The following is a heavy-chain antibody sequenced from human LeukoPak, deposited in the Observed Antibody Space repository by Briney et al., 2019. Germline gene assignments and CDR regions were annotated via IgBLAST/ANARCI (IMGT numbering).Heavy chain of an antibody. V-gene: IGHV3-64D*09. CDR2: ISDSGVST. CDR3: VRGYSFGPYGLGV. J-gene: IGHJ6*01. CDR1: GFPFSSYA. D-gene: IGHD2-15*01. Sequence: PGGSLRRSCSASGFPFSSYAMHWVPQAPGKGREYVSAISDSGVSTHYADSVQGRSTISRDNSKNTLYLQMSSLRAEDTAVYFCVRGYSFGPYGLGVWGHRITVTVSS.